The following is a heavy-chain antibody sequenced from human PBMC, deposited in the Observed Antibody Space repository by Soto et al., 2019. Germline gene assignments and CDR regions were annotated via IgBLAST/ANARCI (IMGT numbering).Heavy chain of an antibody. CDR3: AKDVGSSYYYYMDV. CDR1: GFTFSSYT. J-gene: IGHJ6*03. Sequence: EVQLLESGGGLVQPGGSLRLSCAASGFTFSSYTMTWVRQAPGKGLEWVAAIGSSGGNTDYADSVKGRFTISRANSKNPLYLQMSSLRAEDTAGYYCAKDVGSSYYYYMDVWGKGTTLTVSS. CDR2: IGSSGGNT. V-gene: IGHV3-23*01. D-gene: IGHD6-19*01.